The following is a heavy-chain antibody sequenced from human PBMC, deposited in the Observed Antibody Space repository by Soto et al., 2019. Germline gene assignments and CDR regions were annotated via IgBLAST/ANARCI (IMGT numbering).Heavy chain of an antibody. CDR1: GFTFSSYS. CDR3: ARVRYYYGSGSYHPCYMDV. J-gene: IGHJ6*03. Sequence: HGGSLRLSCAASGFTFSSYSMNWVRQAPGKGLEWVSSISSSSSYIYYADSVKGRFTISRDNAKNSLYLQMNSLRAEDTAVYYCARVRYYYGSGSYHPCYMDVWGKGTTVTVSS. D-gene: IGHD3-10*01. V-gene: IGHV3-21*01. CDR2: ISSSSSYI.